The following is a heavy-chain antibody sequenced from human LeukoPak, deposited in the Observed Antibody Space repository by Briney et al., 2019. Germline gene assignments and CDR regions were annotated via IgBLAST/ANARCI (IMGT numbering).Heavy chain of an antibody. CDR3: VRLYKIEGADL. CDR2: IRNDGTTT. CDR1: GFTFSTYW. J-gene: IGHJ2*01. V-gene: IGHV3-74*01. D-gene: IGHD1-14*01. Sequence: GVSLRLSCAASGFTFSTYWMHWVRQTPGKGLVCVSSIRNDGTTTNYADSVKGGFTISRDNAQHTLYLQMNSLRAEDTAVYYCVRLYKIEGADLWGRGTLVTVSS.